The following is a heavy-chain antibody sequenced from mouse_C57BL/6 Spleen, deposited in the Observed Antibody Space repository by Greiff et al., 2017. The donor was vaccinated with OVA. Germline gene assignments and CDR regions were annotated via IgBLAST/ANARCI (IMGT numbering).Heavy chain of an antibody. V-gene: IGHV1-69*01. D-gene: IGHD3-3*01. CDR1: GYTFTSYW. CDR3: ARGTGHFDY. Sequence: QVQLKQPGAELVMPGASVKLSCKASGYTFTSYWMHWVKQRPGQGLEWIGEIDPSDSYTNYNQKFKGKSTLTVDKSSSTAYMQLSSLTSEDSAVYYCARGTGHFDYWGQGTTLTVSS. J-gene: IGHJ2*01. CDR2: IDPSDSYT.